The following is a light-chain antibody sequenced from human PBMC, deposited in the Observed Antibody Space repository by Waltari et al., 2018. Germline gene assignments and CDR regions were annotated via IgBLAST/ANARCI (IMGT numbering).Light chain of an antibody. CDR1: SGDVGGHDY. Sequence: QSALTQPASVSGSPGQSITVSCSGTSGDVGGHDYVSWYQHHSGKAPKLIIYGVTKRPPGVSGGCFASKSGNTASLTISGLQPDDEADYYCISYVGRNTPYYAFGTGTKVIVL. CDR3: ISYVGRNTPYYA. V-gene: IGLV2-14*03. CDR2: GVT. J-gene: IGLJ1*01.